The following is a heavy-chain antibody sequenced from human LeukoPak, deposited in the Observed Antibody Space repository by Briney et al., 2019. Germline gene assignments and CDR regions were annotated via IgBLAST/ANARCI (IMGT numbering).Heavy chain of an antibody. CDR3: AREPDITLLRGVSLKFDS. CDR1: GFSLTSYT. V-gene: IGHV3-21*01. D-gene: IGHD3-10*01. CDR2: ISSSANFL. J-gene: IGHJ4*02. Sequence: GGSLRLSCAASGFSLTSYTMNWVRQAPGKGLEWVSSISSSANFLFYAESVKGRSTISRDNAKNSLYLQMNSLRDEDTAVYFCAREPDITLLRGVSLKFDSWGQGALVTVSS.